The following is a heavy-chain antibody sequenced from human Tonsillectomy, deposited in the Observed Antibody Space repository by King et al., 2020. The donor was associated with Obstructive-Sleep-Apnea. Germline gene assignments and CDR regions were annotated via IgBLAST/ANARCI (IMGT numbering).Heavy chain of an antibody. Sequence: VQLQESGPGLVKPSQTLSLTCTVSGGSISSGGYYWSWIRQHPGKGLEWIGYIYYSGSTYYNPSLKSRVTISVDTSKNQFSLKLSSVTAADTAVYYCARGKRIVSLVDYWGQGTLVTVSS. D-gene: IGHD3-16*02. V-gene: IGHV4-31*03. J-gene: IGHJ4*02. CDR3: ARGKRIVSLVDY. CDR1: GGSISSGGYY. CDR2: IYYSGST.